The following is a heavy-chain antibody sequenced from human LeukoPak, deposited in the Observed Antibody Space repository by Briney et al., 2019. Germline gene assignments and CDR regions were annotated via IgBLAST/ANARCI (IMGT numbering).Heavy chain of an antibody. J-gene: IGHJ4*02. CDR3: ATEHDYGGLIFDY. Sequence: GGSLRLSCAASGFTVSGNYMSWVRQAPGKGLEWVSVIYSGGSTYYADSVKGRFTISRDNSKNALYLQMNSLRAEGTAVYYCATEHDYGGLIFDYWGQGTLVTVSS. D-gene: IGHD4-23*01. V-gene: IGHV3-53*01. CDR1: GFTVSGNY. CDR2: IYSGGST.